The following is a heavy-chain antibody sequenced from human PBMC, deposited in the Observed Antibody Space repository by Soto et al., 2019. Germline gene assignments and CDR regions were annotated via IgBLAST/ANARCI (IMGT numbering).Heavy chain of an antibody. Sequence: QITLKESGPTLVKPTQTLTLTCTFSGFSLSTSGVGVGWIRQPPGKALEWLALIYWNDDSRYSPSLRSRLTITKDSSKNQAVLTMTNMDPVDTATYYCAHKLDTADWFGPWGQGTPVTVSS. D-gene: IGHD5-18*01. CDR3: AHKLDTADWFGP. CDR1: GFSLSTSGVG. V-gene: IGHV2-5*01. CDR2: IYWNDDS. J-gene: IGHJ5*02.